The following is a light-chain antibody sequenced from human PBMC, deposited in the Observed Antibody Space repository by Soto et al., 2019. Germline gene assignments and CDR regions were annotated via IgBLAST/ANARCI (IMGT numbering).Light chain of an antibody. J-gene: IGKJ1*01. CDR2: GAS. Sequence: EIVLTQSPGTLSLSAGERATLSCRASQSLRSSYLAWYQQKPGQAPRLLIYGASNRATDIPDRFSGSGSGTDFSLAISRLEPEDSAVYYCLQYDTSPRTFGQGNKVEIK. CDR1: QSLRSSY. CDR3: LQYDTSPRT. V-gene: IGKV3-20*01.